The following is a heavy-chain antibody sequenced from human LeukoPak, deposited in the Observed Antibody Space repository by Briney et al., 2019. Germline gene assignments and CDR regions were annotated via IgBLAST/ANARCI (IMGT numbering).Heavy chain of an antibody. CDR3: AGYSSSWYPGGGIYFDY. CDR2: IYSSGST. D-gene: IGHD6-13*01. V-gene: IGHV4-39*01. CDR1: GGSISSSNYY. J-gene: IGHJ4*02. Sequence: SETLSLTCTVSGGSISSSNYYWGWIRQPPGKGLEWIGSIYSSGSTYHNPSLKSRVTISVDTPKNQFSLKLSSVTAADTAVYYCAGYSSSWYPGGGIYFDYWGQGTLVTVSS.